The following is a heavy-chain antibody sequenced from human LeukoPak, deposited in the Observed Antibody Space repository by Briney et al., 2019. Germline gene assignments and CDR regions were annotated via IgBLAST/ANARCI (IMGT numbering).Heavy chain of an antibody. J-gene: IGHJ6*02. CDR3: ARDEGFFYGMDV. D-gene: IGHD3-3*01. Sequence: PGGSLRLSCAASGFTFSSYNMNWVRQAPGKGLEWVSRISGGRTYIYYADSVKGRFTISRDNAKNSLYLEMNSLRVEDTAVYYCARDEGFFYGMDVWGQGTTVTVSS. V-gene: IGHV3-21*01. CDR2: ISGGRTYI. CDR1: GFTFSSYN.